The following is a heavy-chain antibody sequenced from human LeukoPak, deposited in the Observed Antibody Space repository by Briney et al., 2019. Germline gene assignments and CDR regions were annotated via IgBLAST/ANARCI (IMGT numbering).Heavy chain of an antibody. Sequence: GGSLRLSCATSGFTYYSYSINGVRQAPGRGLEGVSYITSSSSTIGCAGSVKGRFNSVRDNGENSMYLHMNSLRGQDSAVYYCARESAYYDSSGYYHAFDYWGQGTLVTVSS. J-gene: IGHJ4*02. D-gene: IGHD3-22*01. V-gene: IGHV3-48*04. CDR2: ITSSSSTI. CDR3: ARESAYYDSSGYYHAFDY. CDR1: GFTYYSYS.